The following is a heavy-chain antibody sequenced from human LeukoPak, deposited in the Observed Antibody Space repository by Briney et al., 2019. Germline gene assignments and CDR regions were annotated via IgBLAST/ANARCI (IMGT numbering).Heavy chain of an antibody. J-gene: IGHJ4*02. CDR2: MGYEGIHK. V-gene: IGHV3-30*02. D-gene: IGHD4-23*01. CDR3: ARDLHGGYSSDY. Sequence: GGSLRLSCAASGFTFSSYEMNWVRQAPGKGLEWVAFMGYEGIHKYYADSVKGRFTISKDNSKATLYLQMNSLRPEDTAVYYCARDLHGGYSSDYWGQGTLVTVSP. CDR1: GFTFSSYE.